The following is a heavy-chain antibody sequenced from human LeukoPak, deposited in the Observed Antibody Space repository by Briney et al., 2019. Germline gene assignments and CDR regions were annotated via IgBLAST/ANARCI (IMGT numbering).Heavy chain of an antibody. CDR2: IYSSGST. V-gene: IGHV3-53*01. CDR3: AKDRDYYDSSGYYYVTAEYFQH. D-gene: IGHD3-22*01. J-gene: IGHJ1*01. Sequence: PGESLRLSCAASGFTVSSNYMSWVRQVPGKGLEWVSVIYSSGSTYYADSVKGRLTISRDNSKNTLYLQMNSLRAEDTAVYYCAKDRDYYDSSGYYYVTAEYFQHWGQGTLVTVSS. CDR1: GFTVSSNY.